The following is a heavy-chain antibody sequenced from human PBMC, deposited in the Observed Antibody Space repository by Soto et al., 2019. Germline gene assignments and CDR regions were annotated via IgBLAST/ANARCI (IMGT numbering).Heavy chain of an antibody. V-gene: IGHV4-30-4*01. CDR2: IYYSGST. D-gene: IGHD4-4*01. CDR1: GGSISSGDYY. Sequence: SETLCLTCTVSGGSISSGDYYWSWIRQPPGKGLEWIGYIYYSGSTYYNPSLKSRVTISVDTSKNQFSLKLSSVTAADTAVYYCARSHVTLAFDIWGQGTMVTVSS. CDR3: ARSHVTLAFDI. J-gene: IGHJ3*02.